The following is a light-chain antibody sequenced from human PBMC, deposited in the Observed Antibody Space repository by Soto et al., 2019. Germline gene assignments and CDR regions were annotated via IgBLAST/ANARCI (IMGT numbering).Light chain of an antibody. CDR2: GAS. CDR1: QIVGDNS. V-gene: IGKV3-20*01. CDR3: QQYDRSPRT. Sequence: EIVLTQSPGTLSLSPGERATLSCRASQIVGDNSLTWYQQRPGQAPRVLFYGASNRATGIPGRFSGSGSGTDCTVTSSSLEAEDFAMYYCQQYDRSPRTFGEGTRVEIK. J-gene: IGKJ1*01.